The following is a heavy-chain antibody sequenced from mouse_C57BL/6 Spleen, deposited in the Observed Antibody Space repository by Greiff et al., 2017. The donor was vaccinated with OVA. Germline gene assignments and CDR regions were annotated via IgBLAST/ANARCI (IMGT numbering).Heavy chain of an antibody. Sequence: VQLQQSGAELAKPGASVKLSCKASGYTFTSYWMHWVKQRPGQGLEWIGYINPSSGYTKYNQKFKDKATLTADKSSSTAYMQLSSLTYEDSAVYYCARFDYGRMYYFDYWGQGTTLTVSS. D-gene: IGHD1-1*01. J-gene: IGHJ2*01. V-gene: IGHV1-7*01. CDR2: INPSSGYT. CDR1: GYTFTSYW. CDR3: ARFDYGRMYYFDY.